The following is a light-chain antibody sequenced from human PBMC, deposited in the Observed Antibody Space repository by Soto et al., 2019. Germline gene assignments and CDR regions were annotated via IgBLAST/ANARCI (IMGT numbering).Light chain of an antibody. CDR2: GVS. CDR1: QSVDSTF. J-gene: IGKJ1*01. Sequence: EIVLTQSPGSLSLSPGERATLSCRASQSVDSTFFAWYQKKPGQAPRLLMYGVSNSATGIPDRFSGSGSGTDFTLTISRLEPEDFAVYYCQQYMSSVTFGQGTRVEIK. V-gene: IGKV3-20*01. CDR3: QQYMSSVT.